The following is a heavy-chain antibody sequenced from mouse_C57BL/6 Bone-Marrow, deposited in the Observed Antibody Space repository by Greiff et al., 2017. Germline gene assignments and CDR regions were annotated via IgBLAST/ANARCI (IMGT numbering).Heavy chain of an antibody. D-gene: IGHD2-3*01. Sequence: EVQLQQSGGDLVKPGGSLKLSCAASGFTFSSYGMSWVRQTPDKRLEWVATISSGGSYTYYPDSVKGRFTISRDNAKNTLYLQMSSLKSEDTAIYYCARPIYDGDYEFAYWGQGTLVTVSA. CDR2: ISSGGSYT. CDR3: ARPIYDGDYEFAY. V-gene: IGHV5-6*01. CDR1: GFTFSSYG. J-gene: IGHJ3*01.